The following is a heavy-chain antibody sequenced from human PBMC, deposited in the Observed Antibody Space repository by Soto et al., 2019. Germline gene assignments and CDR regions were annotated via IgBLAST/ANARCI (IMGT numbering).Heavy chain of an antibody. J-gene: IGHJ4*02. V-gene: IGHV3-23*01. CDR3: ATYGNYGDYVDT. D-gene: IGHD4-17*01. CDR1: GFTFSSYA. CDR2: ISGSGGST. Sequence: GGSLRLSCAASGFTFSSYAMSWVRQAPGKGPEWVSAISGSGGSTYYADSGKGRFTISRDNSKNTLYLQRYSLTAEDTAVYYCATYGNYGDYVDTRDQGTLLT.